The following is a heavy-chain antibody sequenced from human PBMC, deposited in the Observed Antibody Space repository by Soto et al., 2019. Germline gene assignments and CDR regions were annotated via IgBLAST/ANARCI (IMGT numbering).Heavy chain of an antibody. CDR3: ARDISGSYFDY. J-gene: IGHJ4*02. D-gene: IGHD1-26*01. CDR2: IWYDRSNK. V-gene: IGHV3-33*01. Sequence: QVQLVESGGGVVQPGRSLRLSCAASGFTFSSYGMHWVRQAPGKGLEWVAVIWYDRSNKYYADSVKGRFTISRDNSKNTLYLQMNSLRAEDTAVYYCARDISGSYFDYWGPGTLVTVSS. CDR1: GFTFSSYG.